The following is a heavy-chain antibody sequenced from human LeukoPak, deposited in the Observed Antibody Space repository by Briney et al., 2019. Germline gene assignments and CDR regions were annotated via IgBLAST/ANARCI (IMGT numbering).Heavy chain of an antibody. J-gene: IGHJ5*01. Sequence: GASVKVSCKASGGTFSSYAISWVRQAPGQGLEWLGWINPYTGGTNYGQKFQGRVTMTRDTSISTAYMELSRLRSDDTAMYYCARGHRFQNWFDSWGQGTQVTVSS. CDR2: INPYTGGT. CDR1: GGTFSSYA. D-gene: IGHD2-21*01. CDR3: ARGHRFQNWFDS. V-gene: IGHV1-2*02.